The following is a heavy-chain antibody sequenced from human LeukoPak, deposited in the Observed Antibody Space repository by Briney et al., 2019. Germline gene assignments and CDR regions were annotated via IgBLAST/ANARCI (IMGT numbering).Heavy chain of an antibody. CDR3: ARGRVWIQLWSVGSYYMDV. J-gene: IGHJ6*03. CDR2: INHSGST. D-gene: IGHD5-18*01. V-gene: IGHV4-34*01. Sequence: SETLSLTCAVYGGSFSGYYWSWLRQPPGKGLEWIGEINHSGSTNYNPSLKSRVTISVDTSKNQFSLKLSSVTPADTAVYYCARGRVWIQLWSVGSYYMDVWGKGTTVTVSS. CDR1: GGSFSGYY.